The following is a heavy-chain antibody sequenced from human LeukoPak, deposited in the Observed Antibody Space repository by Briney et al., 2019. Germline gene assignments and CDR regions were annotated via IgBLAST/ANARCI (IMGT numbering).Heavy chain of an antibody. CDR2: INHSGST. CDR3: ARGPYSYDSSGAFDI. V-gene: IGHV4-34*01. J-gene: IGHJ3*02. CDR1: GGSFSGYY. Sequence: PSETLSLTCAVYGGSFSGYYWSWIRQPPGKGLEWIGEINHSGSTNYNPSLKSRVTISVGKSKNQFSLKLSSVTAADTAVYFCARGPYSYDSSGAFDIWGQGTMVTVSS. D-gene: IGHD3-22*01.